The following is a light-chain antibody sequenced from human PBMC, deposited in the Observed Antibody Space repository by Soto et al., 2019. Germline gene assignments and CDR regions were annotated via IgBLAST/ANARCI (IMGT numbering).Light chain of an antibody. Sequence: DIELTQSPSSLSASVGDRVTITGRASQSISTFLNWYQHKRGKAPKLLIHGASGLQSGVPFRFTGSGSGTDFSLTISGLQPEDSATYYCQQSYSTLLSFGGGTKVEI. CDR2: GAS. J-gene: IGKJ4*01. V-gene: IGKV1-39*01. CDR1: QSISTF. CDR3: QQSYSTLLS.